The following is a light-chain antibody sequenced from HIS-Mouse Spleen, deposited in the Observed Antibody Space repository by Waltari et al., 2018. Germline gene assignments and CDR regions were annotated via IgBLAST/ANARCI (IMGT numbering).Light chain of an antibody. J-gene: IGKJ3*01. CDR2: GAS. CDR3: QQYGSSPFT. Sequence: EIVLTQSPGTLSLSPGERATLSCRASQSVSSSYLAWYQQKPGQAPRLLIYGASSRATGIPYRFSCSGSGTDFTLTISRLEPEDFAVYYCQQYGSSPFTFGPGTKVDIK. CDR1: QSVSSSY. V-gene: IGKV3-20*01.